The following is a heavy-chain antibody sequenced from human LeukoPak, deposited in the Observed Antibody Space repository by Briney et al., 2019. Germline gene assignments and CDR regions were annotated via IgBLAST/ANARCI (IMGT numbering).Heavy chain of an antibody. V-gene: IGHV3-23*01. J-gene: IGHJ4*02. Sequence: GGSLRLSCAASGFTFSSYAMSWVRQAPGKGLEWVSAISGSGGSTYYADSVKGRFTISRDNAKNSLYLQMNSLRAEDTAVYYCARMGHSSGCYAWFVDYWGQGTLVTVSS. D-gene: IGHD6-19*01. CDR3: ARMGHSSGCYAWFVDY. CDR1: GFTFSSYA. CDR2: ISGSGGST.